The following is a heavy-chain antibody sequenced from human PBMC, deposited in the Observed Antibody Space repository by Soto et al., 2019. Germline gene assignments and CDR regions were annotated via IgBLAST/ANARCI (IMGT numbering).Heavy chain of an antibody. J-gene: IGHJ4*02. V-gene: IGHV1-69*13. CDR1: GGTFSSYA. CDR3: ARGGRDYYDSSGSRY. D-gene: IGHD3-22*01. CDR2: IIPIFGTA. Sequence: SVKVSCKASGGTFSSYAISWVRQAPGQGLEWMGGIIPIFGTANYAQKFQGRVTITADESTSTAYMELSSLRSEDTAVYYCARGGRDYYDSSGSRYWCQGPLVTVSS.